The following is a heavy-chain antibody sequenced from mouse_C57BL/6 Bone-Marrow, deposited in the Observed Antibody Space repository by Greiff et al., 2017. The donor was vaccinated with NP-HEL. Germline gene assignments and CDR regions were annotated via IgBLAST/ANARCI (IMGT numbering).Heavy chain of an antibody. V-gene: IGHV1-19*01. D-gene: IGHD4-1*01. Sequence: EVQLQQSGPVLVKPGASVKMSCKASGYTFTDYYMNWVKQSHGKSLEWIVVITPYNGGPRSHQQFTGKSPLPVYKSSSTAYMELNSLTSEDSAVDYCASWERDYYFDYWGQGTTLTVSS. J-gene: IGHJ2*01. CDR2: ITPYNGGP. CDR3: ASWERDYYFDY. CDR1: GYTFTDYY.